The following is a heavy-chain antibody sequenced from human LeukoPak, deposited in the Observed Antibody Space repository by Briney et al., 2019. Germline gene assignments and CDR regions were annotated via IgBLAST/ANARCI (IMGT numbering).Heavy chain of an antibody. Sequence: VASVKVSCKVSGYTHTELSMHWVRQAPGKGLEWMGGFDPEDGETIYAQKFQGRVTMTEDTSTDTAYMELSSLRSEDTAVYYCATGLPEVVVTAMDYWGQGTLVTGSS. D-gene: IGHD2-21*02. CDR3: ATGLPEVVVTAMDY. V-gene: IGHV1-24*01. CDR2: FDPEDGET. CDR1: GYTHTELS. J-gene: IGHJ4*02.